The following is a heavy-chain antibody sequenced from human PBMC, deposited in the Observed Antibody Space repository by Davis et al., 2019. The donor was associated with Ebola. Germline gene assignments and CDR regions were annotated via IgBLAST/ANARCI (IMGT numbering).Heavy chain of an antibody. CDR2: IYYSGST. CDR3: ARQSLLWFGELLFRPHYFDY. V-gene: IGHV4-30-4*01. Sequence: MPSETLSLTCTVSGGSISSGDYYWSWIRQPPGKGLEWIGYIYYSGSTYYNPSLKSRVTISVDTSKNQFSLKLSSVTAADTAVYYCARQSLLWFGELLFRPHYFDYWGQGTLVTVSS. J-gene: IGHJ4*02. CDR1: GGSISSGDYY. D-gene: IGHD3-10*01.